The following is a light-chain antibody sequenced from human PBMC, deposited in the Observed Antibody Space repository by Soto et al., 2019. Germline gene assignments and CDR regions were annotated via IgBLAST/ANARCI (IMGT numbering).Light chain of an antibody. CDR1: SSDVGAYNS. Sequence: QSVLAQPASVSGSPGQSITISCTGTSSDVGAYNSVSWYQQHPHRAPQVIIYKGTQRPSGVSNRFSGSTSGNAASLTISALQTDDEPDYFCCSSAPESTYVCGTGTKLTVL. CDR2: KGT. V-gene: IGLV2-23*01. CDR3: CSSAPESTYV. J-gene: IGLJ1*01.